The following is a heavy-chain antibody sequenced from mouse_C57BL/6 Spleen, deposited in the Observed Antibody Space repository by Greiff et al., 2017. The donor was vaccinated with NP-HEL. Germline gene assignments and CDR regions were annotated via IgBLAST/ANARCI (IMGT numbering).Heavy chain of an antibody. CDR1: GYAFSSSW. J-gene: IGHJ4*01. V-gene: IGHV1-82*01. CDR2: IYPGDGDT. CDR3: AREDYYGSSFYAMDY. D-gene: IGHD1-1*01. Sequence: VQLQQSGPELVKPGASVKISCKASGYAFSSSWMNWVKQRPGKGLEWIGRIYPGDGDTNYNGKFKGKATLTADKSSSTAYMQLSSLTSEASAVYFGAREDYYGSSFYAMDYWGQGTSVTVSS.